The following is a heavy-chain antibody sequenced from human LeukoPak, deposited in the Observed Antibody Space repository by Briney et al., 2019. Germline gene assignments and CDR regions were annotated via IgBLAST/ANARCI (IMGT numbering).Heavy chain of an antibody. CDR2: IKQDGSEK. D-gene: IGHD2-21*02. J-gene: IGHJ4*02. Sequence: GGSLRLSCAASGFTFSSYWMSWVRQAPGKGLEGVANIKQDGSEKYYVDSVKGRFTISRDNPKNSLYLQMNSLRAEDTAVYYCASHTYCGGDCYQYYFDYWGQGTLVTVSS. V-gene: IGHV3-7*01. CDR3: ASHTYCGGDCYQYYFDY. CDR1: GFTFSSYW.